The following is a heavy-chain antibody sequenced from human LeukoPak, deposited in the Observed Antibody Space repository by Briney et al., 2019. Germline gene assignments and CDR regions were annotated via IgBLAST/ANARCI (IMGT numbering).Heavy chain of an antibody. CDR1: GGPISSYY. D-gene: IGHD2/OR15-2a*01. CDR2: IYYSGST. V-gene: IGHV4-59*08. CDR3: ARRRAVPGFYYFDY. Sequence: PSETLTLTCTVSGGPISSYYWTWLRQPPGKGLEWIGYIYYSGSTNYNPSLKSRVTISVDTSKNQFSLKLTSLTAADTAVYYCARRRAVPGFYYFDYWGQGTLVTVSS. J-gene: IGHJ4*02.